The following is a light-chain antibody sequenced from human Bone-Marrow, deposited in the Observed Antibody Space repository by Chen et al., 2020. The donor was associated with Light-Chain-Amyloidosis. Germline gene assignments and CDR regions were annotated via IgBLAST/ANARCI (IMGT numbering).Light chain of an antibody. V-gene: IGLV1-44*01. J-gene: IGLJ3*02. CDR3: AAWDDSLNAWV. Sequence: QSVLTQPPSASGTPGQRVTISCSGSSSNIGSNTVNWYQQLPETAPKLLIYTNNQRPSGVPARFSGSKSGTSASLAISGLQSEDEADYYCAAWDDSLNAWVFGGGTKLTVL. CDR1: SSNIGSNT. CDR2: TNN.